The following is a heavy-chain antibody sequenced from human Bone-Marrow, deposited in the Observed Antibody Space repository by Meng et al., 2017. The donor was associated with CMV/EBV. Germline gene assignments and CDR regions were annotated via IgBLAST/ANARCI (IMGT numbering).Heavy chain of an antibody. CDR3: ARDLEYSSGWDY. V-gene: IGHV3-21*01. CDR2: ISSSSSYI. D-gene: IGHD6-19*01. CDR1: GFTFSSYS. Sequence: GESLKISCAASGFTFSSYSMNWVRQAPGKGLEWVSSISSSSSYIYYADSVKGRFTISRDNSKNTLYLQMNSLRAEDTAVYYCARDLEYSSGWDYWGQGKLVTVSS. J-gene: IGHJ4*02.